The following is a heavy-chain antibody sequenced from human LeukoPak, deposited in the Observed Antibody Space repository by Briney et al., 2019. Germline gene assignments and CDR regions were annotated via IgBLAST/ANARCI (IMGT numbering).Heavy chain of an antibody. D-gene: IGHD6-19*01. CDR2: IYSGGST. CDR1: GFTFDDFA. V-gene: IGHV3-66*04. Sequence: GGSLRLSCAASGFTFDDFAMHWVRQAPGKGLEWVSVIYSGGSTYYADSVKGRFTISRDNSKNTLYLQMNSLRAEDTAVYYCARQYSSGWYNWFDPWGQGTLVTVSS. CDR3: ARQYSSGWYNWFDP. J-gene: IGHJ5*02.